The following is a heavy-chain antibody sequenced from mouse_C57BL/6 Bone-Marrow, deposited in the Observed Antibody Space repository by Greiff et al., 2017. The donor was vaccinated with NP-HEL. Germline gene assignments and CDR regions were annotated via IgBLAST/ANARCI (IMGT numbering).Heavy chain of an antibody. J-gene: IGHJ3*01. CDR2: INPNNGGT. D-gene: IGHD2-4*01. CDR1: GYTFTDYY. CDR3: ARDYDGFAY. Sequence: EVQLQQSGPELVKPGASVKISCKASGYTFTDYYMNWVKQSHGKSLEWIGDINPNNGGTSYNQKFKGKATLTVDQSSSTAYMELRSLTSEDSAVYYCARDYDGFAYWGQGTLVTVSA. V-gene: IGHV1-26*01.